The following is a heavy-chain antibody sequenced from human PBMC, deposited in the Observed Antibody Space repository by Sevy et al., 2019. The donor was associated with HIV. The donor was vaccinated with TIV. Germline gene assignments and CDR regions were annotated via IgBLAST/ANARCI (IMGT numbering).Heavy chain of an antibody. D-gene: IGHD1-26*01. CDR2: INAGNGNT. CDR3: AREQSSGSYSDY. CDR1: GYTFTSYA. Sequence: ASVKVFCKASGYTFTSYAMHWVRQAPGQRLEWMGWINAGNGNTKYSQKFQGRVTITRDTSASTAYMELSSLRSEDTAVYYCAREQSSGSYSDYWGQGTLVTVSS. J-gene: IGHJ4*02. V-gene: IGHV1-3*01.